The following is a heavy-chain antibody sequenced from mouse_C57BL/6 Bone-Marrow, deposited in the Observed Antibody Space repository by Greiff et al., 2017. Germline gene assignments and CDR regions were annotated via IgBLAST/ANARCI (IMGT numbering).Heavy chain of an antibody. CDR3: ARSPLYAMDY. J-gene: IGHJ4*01. Sequence: EVKLVESGPELVKPGASVKIPCKASGYTFPDYNMDWVRQSHGKSLEWIGDINPNNGGTIYNQNFKGKATLTVDKSSSTAYMELRSLTSEDTAVYYCARSPLYAMDYWGQGTSVTVSS. V-gene: IGHV1-18*01. CDR1: GYTFPDYN. CDR2: INPNNGGT.